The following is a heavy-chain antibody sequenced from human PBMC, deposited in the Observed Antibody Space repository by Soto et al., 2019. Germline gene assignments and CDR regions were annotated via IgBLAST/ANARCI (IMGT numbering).Heavy chain of an antibody. J-gene: IGHJ4*02. CDR3: ARGPPGIYGDYLFDY. D-gene: IGHD4-17*01. CDR1: GYTFTGYY. CDR2: INPNSGGT. Sequence: GASVKVSCKASGYTFTGYYMHWVRQAPGQGLEWMGWINPNSGGTNYAQKFQGRVTMTRDTSISTAYMELSRLRSDDTTVYYCARGPPGIYGDYLFDYCGQATLVTVYS. V-gene: IGHV1-2*02.